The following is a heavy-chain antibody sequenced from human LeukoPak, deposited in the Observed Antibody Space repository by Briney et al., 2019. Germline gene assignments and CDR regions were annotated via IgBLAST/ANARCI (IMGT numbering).Heavy chain of an antibody. D-gene: IGHD1-26*01. CDR2: IKQDGSEK. V-gene: IGHV3-7*03. CDR1: GLTLSNYW. J-gene: IGHJ4*02. Sequence: GGSLRLSCTASGLTLSNYWMIWVRQAPGKGLQWVAKIKQDGSEKYYVDCVKGRFTISRDNAENSLYLQMNSLRVEDTAVYYCAARSSGNPYFWGQGTLVTVSS. CDR3: AARSSGNPYF.